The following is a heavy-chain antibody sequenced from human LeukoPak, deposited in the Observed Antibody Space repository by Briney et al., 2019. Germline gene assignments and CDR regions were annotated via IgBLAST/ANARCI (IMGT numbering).Heavy chain of an antibody. Sequence: ASVKVSCKASGYTFTSCDINWVRQATGQGLEWMGWMNPNSGNTGYAQKFQGRVTITRNTSISTAYMELSSLRSEDTAVYYCARGRSLRFLEWTLWRGFDPWGQGTLVTVSS. D-gene: IGHD3-3*01. CDR3: ARGRSLRFLEWTLWRGFDP. CDR2: MNPNSGNT. V-gene: IGHV1-8*03. J-gene: IGHJ5*02. CDR1: GYTFTSCD.